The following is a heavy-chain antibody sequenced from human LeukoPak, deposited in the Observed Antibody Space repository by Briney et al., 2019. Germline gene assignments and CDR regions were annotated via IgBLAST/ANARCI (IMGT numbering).Heavy chain of an antibody. Sequence: SETLSLTCTVSGGSISSYYWSWIRQPPGKGLEGIGYIYYSGSTNYNPSLKSRVTISVDTSKNQFSLKLSSVTAADTAVYYCARDTHPRGLGFDYWGQGTLVTVSS. V-gene: IGHV4-59*01. CDR3: ARDTHPRGLGFDY. CDR2: IYYSGST. D-gene: IGHD3-22*01. CDR1: GGSISSYY. J-gene: IGHJ4*02.